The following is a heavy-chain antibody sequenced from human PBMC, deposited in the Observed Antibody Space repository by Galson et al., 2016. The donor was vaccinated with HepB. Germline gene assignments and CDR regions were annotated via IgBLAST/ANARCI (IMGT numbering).Heavy chain of an antibody. CDR3: ARVRKDYYYYYGMEV. CDR2: VNYDGTKK. Sequence: SLRLSCAASGFTFSYYGMHWVRQAPGKGLDWVAAVNYDGTKKGYADSVKGRFAISRDNYEDTLYLQMNSLRAEDTAVYYCARVRKDYYYYYGMEVWGKGTAVTASS. V-gene: IGHV3-33*01. J-gene: IGHJ6*04. CDR1: GFTFSYYG.